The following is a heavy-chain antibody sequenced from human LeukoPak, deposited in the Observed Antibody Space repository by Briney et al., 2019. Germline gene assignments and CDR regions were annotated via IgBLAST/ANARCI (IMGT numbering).Heavy chain of an antibody. CDR1: GSGFSSYA. CDR3: ARDQEVRQWLISGMIDY. CDR2: ISYDGTNK. J-gene: IGHJ4*02. V-gene: IGHV3-30*04. D-gene: IGHD6-19*01. Sequence: PVGSLRLSCAASGSGFSSYAFHSVRQAPGKGQGWGALISYDGTNKYYADSVKGHFTISRDNSKNTLYLQMSSLKPEDTAVYYCARDQEVRQWLISGMIDYWGQGTLVTVSS.